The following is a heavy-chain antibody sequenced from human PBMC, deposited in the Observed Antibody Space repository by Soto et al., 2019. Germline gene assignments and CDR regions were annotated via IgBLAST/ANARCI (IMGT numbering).Heavy chain of an antibody. CDR3: ARQRDGREGDY. CDR2: ISGSGGST. J-gene: IGHJ4*02. D-gene: IGHD1-26*01. V-gene: IGHV3-23*01. Sequence: LRLSCAASGFNFSSYAMSWVRQAPGKGLEWVSAISGSGGSTYYADSVKGRFTISRDNAKNSLYLQMNSLRAEDTAVYYCARQRDGREGDYWGQGTLVTV. CDR1: GFNFSSYA.